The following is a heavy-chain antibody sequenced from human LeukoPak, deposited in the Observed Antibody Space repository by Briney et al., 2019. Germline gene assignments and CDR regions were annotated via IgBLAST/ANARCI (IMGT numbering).Heavy chain of an antibody. D-gene: IGHD2-2*01. Sequence: GGSLRLSCAASGFTFSSYSMNWVRQAPGKGLEWVSSISSSSSYIYYADSVKGRFTISRDNAKNSLYLQMNSLRAEDTAVYYCARRYCSSTSCYHSYDAFDIWGQGTMVTVSS. CDR2: ISSSSSYI. CDR1: GFTFSSYS. V-gene: IGHV3-21*01. J-gene: IGHJ3*02. CDR3: ARRYCSSTSCYHSYDAFDI.